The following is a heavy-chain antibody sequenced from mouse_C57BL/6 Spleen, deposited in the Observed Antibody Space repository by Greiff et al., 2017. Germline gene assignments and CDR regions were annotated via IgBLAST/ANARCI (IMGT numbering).Heavy chain of an antibody. D-gene: IGHD2-4*01. CDR3: AFYDYARFAY. J-gene: IGHJ3*01. CDR2: IDPSDSYT. CDR1: GYTFTSYW. V-gene: IGHV1-50*01. Sequence: VQLQQPGAELVKPGASVKLSCKASGYTFTSYWMQWVKQRPGQGLEWIGEIDPSDSYTNYNQKFKGKATLTVDTSSSTAYMQLSSLTSEDSAVYYCAFYDYARFAYWGQGTLVTVSA.